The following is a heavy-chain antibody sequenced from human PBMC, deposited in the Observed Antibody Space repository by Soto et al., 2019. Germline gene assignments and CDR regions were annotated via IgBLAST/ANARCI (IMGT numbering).Heavy chain of an antibody. Sequence: QDQLVQSGAEVKKPGASVTVSCKASGYSFTNYGITWVRQAPGQGLEWMGWISGFNGNTHYAQKLKVRVTMTTDASTSTAYMELRSMRSDDTAVYYCARDRGVAPPVAGNTHYYYYMDVWGKVTTVTVSS. V-gene: IGHV1-18*01. CDR3: ARDRGVAPPVAGNTHYYYYMDV. CDR2: ISGFNGNT. J-gene: IGHJ6*03. CDR1: GYSFTNYG. D-gene: IGHD6-19*01.